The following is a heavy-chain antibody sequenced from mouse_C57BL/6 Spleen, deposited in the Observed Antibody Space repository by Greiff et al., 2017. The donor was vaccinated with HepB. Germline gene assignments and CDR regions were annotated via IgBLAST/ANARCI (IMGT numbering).Heavy chain of an antibody. J-gene: IGHJ3*01. CDR1: GYSFTGYY. CDR3: ARRGYGSGFAY. V-gene: IGHV1-42*01. Sequence: SGPELVKPGASVKISCKASGYSFTGYYMNWVKQSPEKSLEWIGEINPSTGGTTYNQKFKAKATLTVDKSSSTAYMQLKSLTSEDSAVYYCARRGYGSGFAYWGQGTLVTVSA. CDR2: INPSTGGT. D-gene: IGHD1-1*01.